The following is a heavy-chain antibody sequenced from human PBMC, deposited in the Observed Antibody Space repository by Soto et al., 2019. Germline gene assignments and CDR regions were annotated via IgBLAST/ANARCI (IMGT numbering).Heavy chain of an antibody. D-gene: IGHD2-21*02. Sequence: QVQLQESGPGLVKPSQTLSLTCTVSGGSISSGGYYWSWIRQHPGKGLEWIGYIYYYGSTYYNPSLKSRVTISVDTYKNQFSLKLSSVTAADTAVYYCARVWGGDCHYGMDVWGQGTTVTVSS. V-gene: IGHV4-31*03. CDR1: GGSISSGGYY. J-gene: IGHJ6*02. CDR2: IYYYGST. CDR3: ARVWGGDCHYGMDV.